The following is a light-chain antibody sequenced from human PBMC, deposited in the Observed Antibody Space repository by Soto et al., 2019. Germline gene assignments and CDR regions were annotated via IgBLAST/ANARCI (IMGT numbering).Light chain of an antibody. CDR1: NSNIGSNT. J-gene: IGLJ1*01. CDR3: ASWDDSLSAPV. CDR2: TNN. V-gene: IGLV1-44*01. Sequence: QSALPQPPSASGTPGQRITIYCSGSNSNIGSNTVHWYQLVPGTAPKLLMYTNNQRHSGVPDRFSGSKSGTSASLAISGLQFEDEADYYCASWDDSLSAPVFGTGTKVTVL.